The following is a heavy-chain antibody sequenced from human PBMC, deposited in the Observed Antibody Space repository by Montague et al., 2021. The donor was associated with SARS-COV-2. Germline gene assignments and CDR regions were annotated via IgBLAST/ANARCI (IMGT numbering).Heavy chain of an antibody. D-gene: IGHD2-15*01. V-gene: IGHV6-1*01. CDR3: ARTTTRMLYPENAFDL. CDR1: GDSVSSNTAT. J-gene: IGHJ3*01. Sequence: CAISGDSVSSNTATWNWIRQSPSRGLEWLERTYYRSKWYHDYAISLKSRITINPDTSKNQFSPQLSSVAAEDTAVFYCARTTTRMLYPENAFDLWGQGTMVTVSS. CDR2: TYYRSKWYH.